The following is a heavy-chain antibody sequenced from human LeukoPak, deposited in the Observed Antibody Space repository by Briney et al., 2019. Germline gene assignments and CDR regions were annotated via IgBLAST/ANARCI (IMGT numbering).Heavy chain of an antibody. CDR3: ARGDWNYYWFDP. V-gene: IGHV1-69*13. CDR1: GGTFISYA. J-gene: IGHJ5*02. CDR2: IIPIFGTA. Sequence: ASVKVSCKASGGTFISYAISWVRQAPGQGLEWMGGIIPIFGTANYAQKFQGRVTITADESTSTAYVELSSLRSEDTAVYYCARGDWNYYWFDPWGQGTLVTVSS. D-gene: IGHD1-7*01.